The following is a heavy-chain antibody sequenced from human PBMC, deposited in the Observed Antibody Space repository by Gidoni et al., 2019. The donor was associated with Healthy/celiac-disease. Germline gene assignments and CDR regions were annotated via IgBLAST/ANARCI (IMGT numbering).Heavy chain of an antibody. CDR2: ISGSGGST. D-gene: IGHD1-20*01. CDR3: AKVAYNWNPGVAFDS. J-gene: IGHJ3*02. CDR1: GFTFRSYA. Sequence: EVQLLKSGGGLVQPGWSLRLSCAASGFTFRSYAMSGVRKAPGKGRGWVSAISGSGGSTSYADSVKGRFTISRDNSKNTLYLQMNSLRAEDTAVYYCAKVAYNWNPGVAFDSWGQGTMVTVSS. V-gene: IGHV3-23*01.